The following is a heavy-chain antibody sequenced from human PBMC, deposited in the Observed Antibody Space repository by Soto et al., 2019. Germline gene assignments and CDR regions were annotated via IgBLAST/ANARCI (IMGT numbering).Heavy chain of an antibody. J-gene: IGHJ6*02. CDR1: GGTFSSYA. Sequence: ASVKVSCKASGGTFSSYAISWVRQAPGQGREWMGGIIPILGIANYARNFQGSDTITADKSTSTAYMELSSLRSEDTAVYYCARDPLPGQVIYDSSVHYDYYGFDVWGQGTMVTVSS. CDR2: IIPILGIA. CDR3: ARDPLPGQVIYDSSVHYDYYGFDV. V-gene: IGHV1-69*10. D-gene: IGHD3-22*01.